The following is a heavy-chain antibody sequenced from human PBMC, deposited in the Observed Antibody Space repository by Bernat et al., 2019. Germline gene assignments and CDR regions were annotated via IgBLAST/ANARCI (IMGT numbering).Heavy chain of an antibody. J-gene: IGHJ4*02. CDR1: GFTFDDYA. D-gene: IGHD2-2*01. Sequence: EVQLVESGGDLVQPGRSLRLSCAASGFTFDDYAMHWVRQAPGKGLEWVSGISWSSSRMGYADSVKGRFAISRDNAKNSLYLQMNSLRAEDTVLYYCAKGNEYQVRTHVDCWGQGTLVTV. CDR2: ISWSSSRM. CDR3: AKGNEYQVRTHVDC. V-gene: IGHV3-9*01.